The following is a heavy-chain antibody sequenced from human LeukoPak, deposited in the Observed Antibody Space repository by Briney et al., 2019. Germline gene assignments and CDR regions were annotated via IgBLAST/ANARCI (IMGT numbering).Heavy chain of an antibody. CDR3: ARQNYYGSGSYSGGFDP. J-gene: IGHJ5*02. CDR1: GYSFTSYW. V-gene: IGHV5-51*01. D-gene: IGHD3-10*01. CDR2: IYPGDSDT. Sequence: KISCKGSGYSFTSYWIGWVRQMPGKGLEWMGIIYPGDSDTRYSPSFQGQVTISADKSISTAYLQWSSLKASDTAMYYCARQNYYGSGSYSGGFDPWGQGTLVTVSS.